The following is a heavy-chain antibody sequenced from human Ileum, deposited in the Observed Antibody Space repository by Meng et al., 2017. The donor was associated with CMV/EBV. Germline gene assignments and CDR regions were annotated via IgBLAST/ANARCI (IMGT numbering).Heavy chain of an antibody. V-gene: IGHV4-59*01. Sequence: SETLSLTCTVSGGSISSYYWSWIRQPPGKGLEWIGYIYYSGSTNYNPSLKSRVTISVDTSKNQFSLKLSSVTAADTAVYYCARSNFITIFGVAPTYYYGMDVWGQGTTVTVSS. CDR3: ARSNFITIFGVAPTYYYGMDV. D-gene: IGHD3-3*01. CDR2: IYYSGST. J-gene: IGHJ6*02. CDR1: GGSISSYY.